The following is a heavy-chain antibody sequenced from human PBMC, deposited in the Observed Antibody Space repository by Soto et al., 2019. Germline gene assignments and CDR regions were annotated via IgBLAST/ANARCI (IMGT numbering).Heavy chain of an antibody. CDR1: GYSFTSYW. J-gene: IGHJ6*03. CDR2: IYPGDSDT. CDR3: ARAEGGATMTGYYYYYMDV. D-gene: IGHD5-12*01. Sequence: GESLKISCKGSGYSFTSYWIGWVRQMPGKGLEWMGIIYPGDSDTRYSPSFQGQVTISADKSISTAYLQWSSLKASDTAMYYCARAEGGATMTGYYYYYMDVWGKGTRVTVPS. V-gene: IGHV5-51*01.